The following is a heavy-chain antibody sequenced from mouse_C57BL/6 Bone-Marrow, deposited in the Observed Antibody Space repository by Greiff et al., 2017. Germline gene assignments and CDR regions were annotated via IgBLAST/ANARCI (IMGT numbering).Heavy chain of an antibody. V-gene: IGHV1-53*01. D-gene: IGHD1-1*01. CDR1: GYTFTSYW. CDR3: ARGDSITTVVATEVDWFAY. Sequence: QVQLQQPGTELVKPGASVKLSCKASGYTFTSYWMHWVKQRPGQGLEWIGNINPSNGGTNYNEKFKSKATLTVDKSSSTAYMQLSSLTSEDSAVYYCARGDSITTVVATEVDWFAYWGQGTLVTVSA. CDR2: INPSNGGT. J-gene: IGHJ3*01.